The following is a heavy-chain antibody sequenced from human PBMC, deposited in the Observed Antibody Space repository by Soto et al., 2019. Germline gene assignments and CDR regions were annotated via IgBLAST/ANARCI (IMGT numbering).Heavy chain of an antibody. Sequence: ASVKVSCKASGYTFTSYYMHWVRQAPGQGLEWMGIINPSGGSTSYAQKFQGRVTMTRDTSTSTVYMELSSLRSEDTAVYYCARALGPTDYCSGGSCLGDYWGQGTLVTVSS. V-gene: IGHV1-46*03. D-gene: IGHD2-15*01. CDR3: ARALGPTDYCSGGSCLGDY. CDR2: INPSGGST. CDR1: GYTFTSYY. J-gene: IGHJ4*02.